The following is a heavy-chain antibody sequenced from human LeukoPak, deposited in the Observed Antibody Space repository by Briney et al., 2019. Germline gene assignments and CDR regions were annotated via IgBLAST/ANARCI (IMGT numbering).Heavy chain of an antibody. J-gene: IGHJ6*03. D-gene: IGHD3-10*01. Sequence: PSETLSLTCTVSGGSISSSSYFWSWIRQPAGKGLEWIGHIYTGGSTKYNPSLKSRVTLSLDTSRNQFSLNLKSVTAADTAVYFCAREFGSGTNYYSYYYMDVWGKGTTVTISS. V-gene: IGHV4-61*09. CDR3: AREFGSGTNYYSYYYMDV. CDR1: GGSISSSSYF. CDR2: IYTGGST.